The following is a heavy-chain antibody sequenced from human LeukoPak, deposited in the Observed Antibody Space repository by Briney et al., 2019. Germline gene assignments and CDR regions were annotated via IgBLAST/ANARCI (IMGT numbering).Heavy chain of an antibody. CDR3: ARAKQQLVRGSYFDY. CDR1: GFTFSSYE. V-gene: IGHV3-48*03. D-gene: IGHD6-13*01. Sequence: PGGSLRLSCAASGFTFSSYEMNWVRQAPGKGLDWLSYISSSGSTINYADSVKGRFTISRDNAKNSLYLQMNSLRAEDTAVYYCARAKQQLVRGSYFDYWGQGTLVTVSS. J-gene: IGHJ4*02. CDR2: ISSSGSTI.